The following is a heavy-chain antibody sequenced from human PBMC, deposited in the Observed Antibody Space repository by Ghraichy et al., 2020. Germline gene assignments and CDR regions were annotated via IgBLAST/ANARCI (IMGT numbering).Heavy chain of an antibody. CDR2: ISAIGDRT. V-gene: IGHV3-23*01. J-gene: IGHJ4*02. D-gene: IGHD2-21*01. Sequence: GGSLRLSCAASGFTFSNYAMNWVRLAPERGLEWVSSISAIGDRTYYADSVNGRFTISRDNSKNTLYLEMNTLRADDTAVYYCARFSACGGHCPSDYCGQGARVTVSS. CDR3: ARFSACGGHCPSDY. CDR1: GFTFSNYA.